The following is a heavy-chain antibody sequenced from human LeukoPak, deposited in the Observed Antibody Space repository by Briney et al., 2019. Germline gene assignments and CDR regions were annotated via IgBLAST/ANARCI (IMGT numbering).Heavy chain of an antibody. CDR1: GFTFSSYG. D-gene: IGHD3-22*01. J-gene: IGHJ4*02. V-gene: IGHV3-23*01. Sequence: GGSLRLSCAASGFTFSSYGMSWVRQAPGKGLEWVSAISGSGGSTYYADSVKGRFTISRDNSKNTLYLQMNSLRAEDTAVYYCAKNPGRYDSSGYYAWYFDYWGQGTLVTVSS. CDR2: ISGSGGST. CDR3: AKNPGRYDSSGYYAWYFDY.